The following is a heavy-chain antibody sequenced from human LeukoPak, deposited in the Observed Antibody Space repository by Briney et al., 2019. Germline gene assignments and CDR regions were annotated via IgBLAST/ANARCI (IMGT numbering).Heavy chain of an antibody. CDR1: GFTFSTYA. V-gene: IGHV3-23*01. Sequence: GGSLRLSCAASGFTFSTYAMSWVRQAPGKGLEWVSAISGSGGSTYYADSVKGRFTISRDNSKNTLYLQMNSLRAEDTAAYFCAKGCCPIDYWGQGTLVTVSS. CDR2: ISGSGGST. J-gene: IGHJ4*02. CDR3: AKGCCPIDY. D-gene: IGHD2-8*01.